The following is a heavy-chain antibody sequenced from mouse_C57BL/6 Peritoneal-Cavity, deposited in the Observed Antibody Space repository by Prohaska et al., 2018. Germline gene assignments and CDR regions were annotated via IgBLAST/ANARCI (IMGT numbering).Heavy chain of an antibody. J-gene: IGHJ2*01. Sequence: FTFTSYCITWVKQRPGQGLECIVDIYPGSVSNNYNEKFKSKATLTVDRSSSTAYMQLSSLTSEDYEVYYCASDYYADYWGKGTTLTVSS. V-gene: IGHV1-55*01. CDR1: FTFTSYC. CDR2: IYPGSVSN. CDR3: ASDYYADY.